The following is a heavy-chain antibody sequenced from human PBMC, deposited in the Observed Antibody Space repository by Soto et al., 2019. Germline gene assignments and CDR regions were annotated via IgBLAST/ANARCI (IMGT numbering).Heavy chain of an antibody. CDR1: GGSISVYY. CDR3: ARGVESSPPRY. V-gene: IGHV4-59*01. J-gene: IGHJ4*02. D-gene: IGHD3-3*01. CDR2: IYASGSP. Sequence: SETLSLTCTISGGSISVYYWSWVRQPPGHELEWIGYIYASGSPYYNPSLRSRVTISADTSKNQISLKLTSPTAADTAVYYCARGVESSPPRYWGRGTLVTVSS.